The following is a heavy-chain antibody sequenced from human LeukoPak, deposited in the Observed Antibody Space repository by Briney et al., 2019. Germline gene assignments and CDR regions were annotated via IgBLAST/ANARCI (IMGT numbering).Heavy chain of an antibody. CDR1: GFTFRNYV. CDR3: AREGYCGSGSPPSSYFDY. Sequence: PGGSLGLSCAASGFTFRNYVIHWVRQAPGKGLEWVAVTSSDLNVKLYADSVKGRFTISRDNSRSTLYLQMNSLRPEDTAIYYCAREGYCGSGSPPSSYFDYWGQGTLVTVSS. V-gene: IGHV3-30-3*01. J-gene: IGHJ4*02. D-gene: IGHD3-10*01. CDR2: TSSDLNVK.